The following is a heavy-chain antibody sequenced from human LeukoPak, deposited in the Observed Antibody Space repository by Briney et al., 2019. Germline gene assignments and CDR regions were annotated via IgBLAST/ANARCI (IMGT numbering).Heavy chain of an antibody. J-gene: IGHJ4*02. CDR2: IYYSGST. Sequence: PSETLSLTCTVSGGSISSYYWSWIRQPPGKGLEWIGCIYYSGSTNYNPSLKSRVTISADTSKNQFSLKLTSVTAADTAVYYCARHEDSSTPMDYWGQGSLVTVSS. D-gene: IGHD2-15*01. V-gene: IGHV4-59*08. CDR3: ARHEDSSTPMDY. CDR1: GGSISSYY.